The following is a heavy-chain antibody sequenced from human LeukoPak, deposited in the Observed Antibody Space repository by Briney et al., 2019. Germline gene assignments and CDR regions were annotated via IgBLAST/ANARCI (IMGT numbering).Heavy chain of an antibody. D-gene: IGHD3-10*01. CDR3: ARAQGHYYGSGSYPYYFDY. V-gene: IGHV4-59*01. Sequence: SETLSLTCSVSGGSISSSYWSWIRQPPGKGLEWIGYVYYSGSTNYNPSLKSRVTISVDTSKNQFSLKLSSVTAADTAVYYCARAQGHYYGSGSYPYYFDYWGQGTLVTVSS. J-gene: IGHJ4*02. CDR1: GGSISSSY. CDR2: VYYSGST.